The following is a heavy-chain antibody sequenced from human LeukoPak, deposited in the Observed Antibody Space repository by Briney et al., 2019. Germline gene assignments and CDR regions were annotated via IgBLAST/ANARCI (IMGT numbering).Heavy chain of an antibody. Sequence: GGALRLSCAASGFTFSDYYMTGMREAPGKGRECVAYIGSSGSNIYYPDSVRGRFTISRDNAKNSLYLQMNSLRAEDTAVYYCARGLGTYPQIKWFDCWGQGTLVTVSS. CDR1: GFTFSDYY. D-gene: IGHD1-26*01. CDR2: IGSSGSNI. CDR3: ARGLGTYPQIKWFDC. V-gene: IGHV3-11*01. J-gene: IGHJ5*01.